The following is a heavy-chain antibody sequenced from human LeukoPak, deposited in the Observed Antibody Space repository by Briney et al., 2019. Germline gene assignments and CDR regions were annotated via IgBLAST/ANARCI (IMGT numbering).Heavy chain of an antibody. CDR2: INSKVGGGTT. CDR3: ATGGYYIDY. J-gene: IGHJ4*02. Sequence: GGSLRLSCAASGFTFSNAWMNWVRQAPGKGLEWVGRINSKVGGGTTDYAAPGKGRFTISRDDSQNTVYLQMDSLKTEDTAVYYCATGGYYIDYWGQGTLVTVSS. V-gene: IGHV3-15*01. CDR1: GFTFSNAW.